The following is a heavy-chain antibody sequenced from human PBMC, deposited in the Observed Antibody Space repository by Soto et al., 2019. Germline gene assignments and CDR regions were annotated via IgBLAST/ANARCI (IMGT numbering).Heavy chain of an antibody. CDR1: AYSMNSSQW. CDR2: IYYNGST. CDR3: ARSVSGSSFYX. J-gene: IGHJ4*02. Sequence: SETLSLTCAVSAYSMNSSQWLGWIRRPPGKVLEWICYIYYNGSTYYNPSLKSRVTMSVDRSKNQFSLKLSSVTAVDTAVYFCARSVSGSSFYXWGQGTLFTVSX. D-gene: IGHD3-22*01. V-gene: IGHV4-28*01.